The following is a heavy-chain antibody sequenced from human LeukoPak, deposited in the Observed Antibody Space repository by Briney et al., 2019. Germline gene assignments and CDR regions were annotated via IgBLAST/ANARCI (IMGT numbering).Heavy chain of an antibody. CDR3: AKALDPYYDFWSGYPDY. D-gene: IGHD3-3*01. Sequence: GGSLRLSCAASGFTFSTYSMNWVRQAPGKGLEWVSYISSSNRTIYYADSVKGRFTISRDNAKNSLYLQMNSLRAEDTAVYYCAKALDPYYDFWSGYPDYWGQGTLVTVSS. CDR1: GFTFSTYS. J-gene: IGHJ4*02. CDR2: ISSSNRTI. V-gene: IGHV3-48*01.